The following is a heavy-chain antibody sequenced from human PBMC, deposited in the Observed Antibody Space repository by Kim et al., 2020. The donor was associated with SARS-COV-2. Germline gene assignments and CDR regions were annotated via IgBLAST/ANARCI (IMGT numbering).Heavy chain of an antibody. J-gene: IGHJ6*02. V-gene: IGHV1-69*04. CDR3: ARDIWYYYDSSGYLYGMDV. D-gene: IGHD3-22*01. CDR1: GGTFSSYA. CDR2: IIPILGIA. Sequence: SVKVSCKASGGTFSSYAISWVRQAPGQGLEWMGRIIPILGIANYAQKFQGRVTITADKSTSTAYMELSSLRSEDTAVYYCARDIWYYYDSSGYLYGMDVWGQGTLVTVSS.